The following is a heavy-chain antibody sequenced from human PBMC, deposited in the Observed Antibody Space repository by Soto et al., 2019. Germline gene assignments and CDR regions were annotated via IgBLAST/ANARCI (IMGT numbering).Heavy chain of an antibody. V-gene: IGHV4-61*01. CDR3: ARVITMVEGWFDP. J-gene: IGHJ5*02. D-gene: IGHD3-10*01. Sequence: SETRSRTCTVSGGSVSSGSYYWIWIRQPPGKVLEWIGYIYYSGSTNYNPSLKSRVTISVDTSKNQFSLKLSPVTAADTAVYYCARVITMVEGWFDPWGQGTLVTVSS. CDR2: IYYSGST. CDR1: GGSVSSGSYY.